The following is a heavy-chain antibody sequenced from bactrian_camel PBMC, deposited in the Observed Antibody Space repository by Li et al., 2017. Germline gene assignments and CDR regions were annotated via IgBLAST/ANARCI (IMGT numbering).Heavy chain of an antibody. CDR2: IDTDGTT. Sequence: HVQLVESGGGSVQAGGSLRLSCAVSGYTYSGGYCMGWLRPARGKAREGVAAIDTDGTTSYADSVKGRFTISRDNAKNTPYLQMSSLKTEDTALYYCSTLASTWGRGENNYWGQGTQVTVS. V-gene: IGHV3S26*01. J-gene: IGHJ4*01. D-gene: IGHD1*01. CDR1: GYTYSGGYC. CDR3: STLASTWGRGENNY.